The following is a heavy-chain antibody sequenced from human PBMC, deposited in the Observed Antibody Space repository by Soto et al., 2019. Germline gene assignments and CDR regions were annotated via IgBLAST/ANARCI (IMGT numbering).Heavy chain of an antibody. J-gene: IGHJ4*02. Sequence: EVQLVESGGGLVQPGGSLRLSCAASGFTFSSYWMSWVRQAPGKGLEWVANIKQDGSEKYYVDSVKGPFTISRDNAKNSLYLQMNSLRAEDTAVYYCARKLASSSWAYYFDYWGQGTLVTVSS. CDR2: IKQDGSEK. CDR3: ARKLASSSWAYYFDY. V-gene: IGHV3-7*01. D-gene: IGHD6-13*01. CDR1: GFTFSSYW.